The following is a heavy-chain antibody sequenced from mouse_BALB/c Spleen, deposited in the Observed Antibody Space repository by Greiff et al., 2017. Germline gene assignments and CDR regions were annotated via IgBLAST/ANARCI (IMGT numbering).Heavy chain of an antibody. J-gene: IGHJ2*01. CDR1: GFTFSSFG. CDR2: ISSGSSTI. D-gene: IGHD2-1*01. CDR3: ARSGIYYGNPYYFDY. V-gene: IGHV5-17*02. Sequence: EVKLLESGGGLVQPGGSRKLSCAASGFTFSSFGMHWVRQAPEKGLEWVAYISSGSSTIYYADTVKGRFTISRDNPKNTLFLQMTSLRSEDTAMYYCARSGIYYGNPYYFDYWGQGTTLTVSS.